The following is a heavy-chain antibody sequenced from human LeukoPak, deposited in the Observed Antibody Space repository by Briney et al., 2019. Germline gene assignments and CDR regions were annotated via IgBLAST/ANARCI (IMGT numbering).Heavy chain of an antibody. Sequence: SETLSLTCTVSGYSISSGYYWGWIRQPPGKGLEWIGSIYHSGSTYYNPSLKSRVTISVDTSKNQFSLKLSSVTATDTAVYYCARSEYQLLCLFDYWGQGTLVTVSS. J-gene: IGHJ4*02. CDR2: IYHSGST. V-gene: IGHV4-38-2*02. CDR3: ARSEYQLLCLFDY. D-gene: IGHD2-2*01. CDR1: GYSISSGYY.